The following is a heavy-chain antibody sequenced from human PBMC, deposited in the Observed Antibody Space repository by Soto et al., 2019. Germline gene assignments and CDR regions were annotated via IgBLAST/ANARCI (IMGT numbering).Heavy chain of an antibody. J-gene: IGHJ6*02. CDR3: AKDISRMAAAGSYGMDV. CDR1: GFTFDDYA. D-gene: IGHD6-13*01. V-gene: IGHV3-9*01. CDR2: ISWNSGSI. Sequence: PGGSLRLSCAASGFTFDDYAMHWVRQAPGKGLEWVSGISWNSGSIGYADSVKGRFTISRDNAKNSLYLQMNSLRAEDTALYYCAKDISRMAAAGSYGMDVWGQGTTVTVSS.